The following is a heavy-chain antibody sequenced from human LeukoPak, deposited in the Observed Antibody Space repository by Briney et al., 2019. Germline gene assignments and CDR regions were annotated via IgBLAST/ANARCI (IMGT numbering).Heavy chain of an antibody. CDR3: ARSFSYGDYGGNWFDP. CDR2: IIPIFGTA. V-gene: IGHV1-69*05. CDR1: GVTFSSYA. D-gene: IGHD4-17*01. J-gene: IGHJ5*02. Sequence: SVKVSCKASGVTFSSYAISWVRQAPGQGLEWMGRIIPIFGTANYAQKFQGRVTITTDESTSTAYMELSSLRSEDTAVYYCARSFSYGDYGGNWFDPWGQGTLVTVSS.